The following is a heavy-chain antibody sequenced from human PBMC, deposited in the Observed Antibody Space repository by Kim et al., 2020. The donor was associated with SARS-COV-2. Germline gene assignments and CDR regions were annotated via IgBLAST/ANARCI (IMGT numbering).Heavy chain of an antibody. V-gene: IGHV3-30*18. J-gene: IGHJ6*02. CDR3: AKGDMVRGVIIAPGESGIDV. D-gene: IGHD3-10*01. Sequence: GGSLRLSCAASGFTFSSYGMHWVRQAPGKGLEWVAVISYDGSNKYYADSVKGRFTISRDNSKNTLYLQMNSLRAEDTAVYYCAKGDMVRGVIIAPGESGIDVWGQGTTVTVSS. CDR2: ISYDGSNK. CDR1: GFTFSSYG.